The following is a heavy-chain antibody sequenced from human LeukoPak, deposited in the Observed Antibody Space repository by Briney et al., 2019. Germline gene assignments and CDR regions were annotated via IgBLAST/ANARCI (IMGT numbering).Heavy chain of an antibody. J-gene: IGHJ4*02. CDR1: GYTFTSYG. CDR2: ISAYNGNT. V-gene: IGHV1-18*01. CDR3: ARDSPPDSSGWYIPFDY. D-gene: IGHD6-19*01. Sequence: GASVKVSCKASGYTFTSYGISWVRQAPGQGLEWMGWISAYNGNTNYAQKLQGRVTMTTDTSTSTAYMELRSLRSDDTAVYYCARDSPPDSSGWYIPFDYWGQGTLVTVSS.